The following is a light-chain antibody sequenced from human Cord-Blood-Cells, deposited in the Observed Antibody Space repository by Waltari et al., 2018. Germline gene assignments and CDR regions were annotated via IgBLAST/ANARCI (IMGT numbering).Light chain of an antibody. Sequence: SYELTQPPSVSVSPGQTASITCSGDTLGAKYACWYQQKPGQSPVLVIYQDSKRPSGIPERFSGSNSGNTATLTIGGNQAMDEADYYCQAWDSSTVVFGGGTKLTVL. CDR3: QAWDSSTVV. CDR2: QDS. J-gene: IGLJ2*01. V-gene: IGLV3-1*01. CDR1: TLGAKY.